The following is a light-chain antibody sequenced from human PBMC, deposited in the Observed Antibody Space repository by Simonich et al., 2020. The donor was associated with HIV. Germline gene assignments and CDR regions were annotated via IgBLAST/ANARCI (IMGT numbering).Light chain of an antibody. CDR2: AAS. J-gene: IGKJ1*01. Sequence: DIQLTQSPSFLSASVGKRVTITCLASQGISSYLAGYQQKPGKAPKLLIYAASTLQSGVPSRFSGSGSGTEFTLTISSLQPDDFATYYCQQYNSYSWTFGQGTKVEIK. V-gene: IGKV1-9*01. CDR1: QGISSY. CDR3: QQYNSYSWT.